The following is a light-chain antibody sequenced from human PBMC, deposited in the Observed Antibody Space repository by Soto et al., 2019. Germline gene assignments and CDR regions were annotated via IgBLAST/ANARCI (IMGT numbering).Light chain of an antibody. V-gene: IGKV3-11*01. Sequence: EIVLTQSPATLSLSPGQRATLSCRASQSVSGDLAWFQQKPGQAPRLLIYDTYNRATGLPARFSGSGSGTDFTLPISSLEPEDFAIYYCQQRNTWPWTFGQGTKVEIK. CDR1: QSVSGD. CDR2: DTY. J-gene: IGKJ1*01. CDR3: QQRNTWPWT.